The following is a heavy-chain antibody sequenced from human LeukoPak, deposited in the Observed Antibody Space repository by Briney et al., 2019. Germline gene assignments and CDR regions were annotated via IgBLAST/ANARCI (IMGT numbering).Heavy chain of an antibody. D-gene: IGHD2-15*01. Sequence: KPSETLSLTCTVSGGSISSYYWSWIRQPPGKGLEWIGYIYYSGSTNYNPSLKSRVTISVDTSKNQFSLKLSSVTAADTAVYYCAGGGGPGDYFDYWGQGTLVTVSS. J-gene: IGHJ4*02. V-gene: IGHV4-59*01. CDR3: AGGGGPGDYFDY. CDR2: IYYSGST. CDR1: GGSISSYY.